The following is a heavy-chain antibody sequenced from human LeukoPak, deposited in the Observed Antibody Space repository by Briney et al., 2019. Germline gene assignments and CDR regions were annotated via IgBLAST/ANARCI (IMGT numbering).Heavy chain of an antibody. J-gene: IGHJ5*02. CDR3: AKGPYSDSSEWFNP. CDR1: GFTFNNYA. CDR2: LSNNGGRT. D-gene: IGHD6-6*01. V-gene: IGHV3-23*01. Sequence: AGGSLRLSCAASGFTFNNYAMAWVRQAPGKGLEWVSSLSNNGGRTYYADSMKGRFTISRDNSKNTLYLQMNSLRAEDTAIYYCAKGPYSDSSEWFNPWGQGVLVTVSS.